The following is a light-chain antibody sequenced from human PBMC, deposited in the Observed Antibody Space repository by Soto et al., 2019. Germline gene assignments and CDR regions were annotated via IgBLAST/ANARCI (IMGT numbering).Light chain of an antibody. J-gene: IGKJ4*01. V-gene: IGKV3-20*01. CDR3: QQYGSSPPLT. CDR2: GAS. CDR1: QSVSSSY. Sequence: EIVLTQSPGTLSLSPGERATLSCRASQSVSSSYLAWYQQKPGQAPRLLIYGASTRATGIPARFSGSGSGTEFTLTISSLQSEDFAVYYCQQYGSSPPLTFGGGTKVDIK.